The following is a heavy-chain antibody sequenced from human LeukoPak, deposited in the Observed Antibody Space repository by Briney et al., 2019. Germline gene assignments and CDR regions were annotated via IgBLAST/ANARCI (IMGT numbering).Heavy chain of an antibody. CDR2: ISSSSSYI. D-gene: IGHD4-23*01. J-gene: IGHJ4*02. Sequence: GGSLRLSCAASGFTFSSYSMNWVRQAPGKGLEWVSSISSSSSYIYYADSVKGRFTISRDNAKNSLYLQMNSLRAEDTAVYYCAKDQVVTPCFDYWGQGTLVTVSS. CDR3: AKDQVVTPCFDY. CDR1: GFTFSSYS. V-gene: IGHV3-21*01.